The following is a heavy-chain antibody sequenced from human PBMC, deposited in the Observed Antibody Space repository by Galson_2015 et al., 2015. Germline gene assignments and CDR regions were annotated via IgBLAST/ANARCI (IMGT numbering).Heavy chain of an antibody. CDR3: ARSIGNYYDSSGYAFDI. Sequence: SVKVSCKASGYTFTGYYMHWVRQAPGQGLEWMGWINPNSGGTNYAQKFQGWVTMTRDTSISTAYMELSRLRSDDTAVYYCARSIGNYYDSSGYAFDIWVQGTMVTVSS. V-gene: IGHV1-2*04. J-gene: IGHJ3*02. D-gene: IGHD3-22*01. CDR2: INPNSGGT. CDR1: GYTFTGYY.